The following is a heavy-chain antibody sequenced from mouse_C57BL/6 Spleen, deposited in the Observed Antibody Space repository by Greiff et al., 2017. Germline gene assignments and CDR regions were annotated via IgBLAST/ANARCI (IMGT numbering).Heavy chain of an antibody. V-gene: IGHV5-6*01. Sequence: EVQVVESGGDLVKPGGSLKFSCAASGFTFSSYGMSWVRQPPDRRLAWVATISSGGSYTYYPDSVKGRFTISRDNAKNTLYLQMSSLKSEDTAMYDCARGRKLTGTSFDDWGQGTTLTVAS. CDR1: GFTFSSYG. D-gene: IGHD4-1*01. CDR2: ISSGGSYT. CDR3: ARGRKLTGTSFDD. J-gene: IGHJ2*01.